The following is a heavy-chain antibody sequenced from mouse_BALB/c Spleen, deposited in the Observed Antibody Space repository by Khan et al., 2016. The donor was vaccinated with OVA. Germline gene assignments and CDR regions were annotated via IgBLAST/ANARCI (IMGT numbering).Heavy chain of an antibody. J-gene: IGHJ1*01. D-gene: IGHD2-3*01. CDR2: IDPETGGT. Sequence: QVQLQQSGAELVRPGASVTLSCKASGYTFTDYEMHWVKQTPVHGLEWIGAIDPETGGTAYNQKFKGKATLTAEKSSSTAYMELRSLTSEDSAVYYCTRSDGYYGYFDVWGAGTTVTVSS. CDR1: GYTFTDYE. V-gene: IGHV1-15*01. CDR3: TRSDGYYGYFDV.